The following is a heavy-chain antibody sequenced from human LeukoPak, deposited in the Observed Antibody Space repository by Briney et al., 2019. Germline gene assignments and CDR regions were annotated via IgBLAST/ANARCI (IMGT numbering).Heavy chain of an antibody. D-gene: IGHD5-24*01. CDR3: AKDWMATTPPFDC. CDR1: GFTFSSYG. J-gene: IGHJ4*02. V-gene: IGHV3-30*18. CDR2: ISYDGSNK. Sequence: GRSLRLSCAASGFTFSSYGMHWVRQAPGKGLEWVAVISYDGSNKYYADSVKGRFTISRDNSKNTLSLQMNSLRAEDTAVYYCAKDWMATTPPFDCWGQGTLVTVSS.